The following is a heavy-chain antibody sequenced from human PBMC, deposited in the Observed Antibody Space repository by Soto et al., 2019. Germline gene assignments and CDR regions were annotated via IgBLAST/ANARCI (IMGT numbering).Heavy chain of an antibody. CDR2: ISYDGSNK. V-gene: IGHV3-30*18. J-gene: IGHJ6*02. Sequence: SLRLSCAASGFTFSSYGMHLVRQAPGKGLEWVAVISYDGSNKYYADSVKGRFTISRDNSKNTLYLQMNSLRAEDTAVYYCAKILSTITPEEHYYYGLDVWGQGTTVTVSS. CDR1: GFTFSSYG. D-gene: IGHD5-12*01. CDR3: AKILSTITPEEHYYYGLDV.